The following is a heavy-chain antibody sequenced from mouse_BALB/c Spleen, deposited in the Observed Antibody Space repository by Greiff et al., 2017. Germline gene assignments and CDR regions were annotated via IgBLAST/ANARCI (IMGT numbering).Heavy chain of an antibody. CDR3: ERHHGNNAMDY. D-gene: IGHD2-1*01. CDR2: ISSGGSYT. V-gene: IGHV5-9-3*01. J-gene: IGHJ4*01. Sequence: QLVESGGGLVKPGGSLKLSCAASGFTFSSYAMSWVRQTPEKRLEWVATISSGGSYTYYPDSVKGRFTISRDNAKNTLYLQMSSLRSEDTAMYYCERHHGNNAMDYWGQGTSVTVSA. CDR1: GFTFSSYA.